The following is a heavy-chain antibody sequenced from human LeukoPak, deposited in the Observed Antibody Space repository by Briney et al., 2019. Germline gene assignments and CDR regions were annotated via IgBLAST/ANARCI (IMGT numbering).Heavy chain of an antibody. CDR1: GYTFTSYD. Sequence: ASVKVSCKASGYTFTSYDINWVRQATGQELEWMGWMNPNSSNTGYAQKFQGRVTITRNSSISTAYMELSSLRSEDTAAYYCARGSPAAKKDYYYYMDVWGKGTTVTVSS. D-gene: IGHD2-2*01. CDR2: MNPNSSNT. CDR3: ARGSPAAKKDYYYYMDV. V-gene: IGHV1-8*01. J-gene: IGHJ6*03.